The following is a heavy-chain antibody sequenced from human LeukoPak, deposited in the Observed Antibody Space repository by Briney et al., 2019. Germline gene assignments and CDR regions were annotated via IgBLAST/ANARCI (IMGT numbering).Heavy chain of an antibody. CDR1: GFTFSSYW. J-gene: IGHJ4*02. Sequence: GGSLRLSCAASGFTFSSYWMHWVRQAPGKGLVWVSRINSDGSSTSYADSVKGRFTISRDNAKNTLYLQMNSLRAEDTAVYYCARKSPLNYDFWSGYYTGVDYWGQGTLVTVSS. D-gene: IGHD3-3*01. V-gene: IGHV3-74*01. CDR3: ARKSPLNYDFWSGYYTGVDY. CDR2: INSDGSST.